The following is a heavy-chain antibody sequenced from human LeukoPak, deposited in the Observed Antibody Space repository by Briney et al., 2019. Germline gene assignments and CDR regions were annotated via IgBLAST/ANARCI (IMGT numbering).Heavy chain of an antibody. V-gene: IGHV3-20*04. CDR2: INWNGGST. J-gene: IGHJ4*02. CDR1: GFTFDDYG. Sequence: PGGSLRLSCAASGFTFDDYGMSWVRQAPGKGLEWVSGINWNGGSTGYADSVKGRFTISRDNAKNSLYLQMNSLGAEDTAVYYCAREESGISIFGVVIFWGQGTLVTVSS. CDR3: AREESGISIFGVVIF. D-gene: IGHD3-3*01.